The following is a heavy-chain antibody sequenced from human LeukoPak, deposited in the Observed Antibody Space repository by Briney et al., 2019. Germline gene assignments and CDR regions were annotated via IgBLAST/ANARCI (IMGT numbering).Heavy chain of an antibody. CDR3: ARELYYSNYGGAYYMDV. CDR2: IYTSGST. CDR1: GDSISSGDYY. D-gene: IGHD4-11*01. J-gene: IGHJ6*03. V-gene: IGHV4-61*08. Sequence: SETLSLTCTVSGDSISSGDYYWTWIRQPPGKGLEWIAYIYTSGSTNYNPSLKSRVTMSVDTSKNQFSLKLSSVTAADMAVYYCARELYYSNYGGAYYMDVWGKGTTVTVSS.